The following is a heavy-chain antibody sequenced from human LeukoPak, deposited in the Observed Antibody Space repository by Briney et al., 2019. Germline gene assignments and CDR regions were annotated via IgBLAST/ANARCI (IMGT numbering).Heavy chain of an antibody. Sequence: SETLSLTCSVSGGSISSGSYYWGWIRQPAGKGLEWIGRIYTSGSTNYNPSLKSRVTISVDTSKNQFSLKLSSVTAADTAVFYCARDAYDYGDYNLVSPQTYAFDIWGQGTMVTVSS. CDR3: ARDAYDYGDYNLVSPQTYAFDI. J-gene: IGHJ3*02. V-gene: IGHV4-61*02. CDR1: GGSISSGSYY. CDR2: IYTSGST. D-gene: IGHD4-17*01.